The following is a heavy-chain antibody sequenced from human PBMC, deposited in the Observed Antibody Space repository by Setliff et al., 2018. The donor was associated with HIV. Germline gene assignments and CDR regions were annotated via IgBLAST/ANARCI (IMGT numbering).Heavy chain of an antibody. CDR2: LHRSGNT. D-gene: IGHD1-26*01. V-gene: IGHV4-4*07. Sequence: SETLSLTCSVSGGSISSYYWGWIRQPAGKGLEWIGRLHRSGNTINNPSLNSRVTMSVDTSKNHFSLNLHSVTAADTAVYYCARVGANANFDYWGQGTQVTAPQ. CDR3: ARVGANANFDY. CDR1: GGSISSYY. J-gene: IGHJ4*02.